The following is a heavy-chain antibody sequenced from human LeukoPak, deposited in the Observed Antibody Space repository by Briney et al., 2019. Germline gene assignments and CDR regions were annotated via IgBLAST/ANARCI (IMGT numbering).Heavy chain of an antibody. J-gene: IGHJ5*02. V-gene: IGHV3-7*03. D-gene: IGHD5-12*01. CDR1: RFIFNNYW. CDR3: ARIPYSGTWYWFDP. Sequence: GGSLRLSCATSRFIFNNYWMSWVRQAPGKGLEWVANIKQNASKTFYAASVKGRFTISRDDARNSLYLQMNSLRAEDTAVYYCARIPYSGTWYWFDPWGQGTLVTVSS. CDR2: IKQNASKT.